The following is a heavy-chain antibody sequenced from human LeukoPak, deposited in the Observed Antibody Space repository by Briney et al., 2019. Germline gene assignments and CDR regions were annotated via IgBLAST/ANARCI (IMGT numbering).Heavy chain of an antibody. D-gene: IGHD3-9*01. CDR3: TRDQNTIAGGLDY. V-gene: IGHV3-21*01. CDR1: GFTFSSYS. J-gene: IGHJ4*02. Sequence: GGSLRLSCAASGFTFSSYSMNWVRQAPGKGLEWVSSISSSSSYIYYADSVKGRFTISRDNAKNSLYLQMNSLRAEDTAVYYCTRDQNTIAGGLDYWGQGTLVTVSS. CDR2: ISSSSSYI.